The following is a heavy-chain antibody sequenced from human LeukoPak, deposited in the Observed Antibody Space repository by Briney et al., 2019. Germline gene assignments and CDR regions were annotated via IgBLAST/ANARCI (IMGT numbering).Heavy chain of an antibody. V-gene: IGHV1-2*02. CDR2: INPNSGGT. Sequence: ASVKVSCKVSGYTLTELSMHWVRQAPGQGLEWMGWINPNSGGTNYAQKFQGRVTMTRDTSISTAYMELSRLRSDDTAVYYCASTVYSYGPLDYWGQGTLVTVSS. CDR3: ASTVYSYGPLDY. D-gene: IGHD5-18*01. CDR1: GYTLTELS. J-gene: IGHJ4*02.